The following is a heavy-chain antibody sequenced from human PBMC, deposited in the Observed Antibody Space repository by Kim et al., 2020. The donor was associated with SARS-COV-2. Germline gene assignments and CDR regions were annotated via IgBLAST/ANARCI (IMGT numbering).Heavy chain of an antibody. CDR1: GGSISGGNYF. J-gene: IGHJ5*02. Sequence: SETLSLTCTVSGGSISGGNYFWGWIRQPPGKGLEWIGNFYYGGSTYYSPSLKSRVTMSADTSKNQFSLRLRSVTAADTAVYYCARPHSGRGGGAWFDPWGQGTLVTVSS. D-gene: IGHD1-26*01. V-gene: IGHV4-39*01. CDR3: ARPHSGRGGGAWFDP. CDR2: FYYGGST.